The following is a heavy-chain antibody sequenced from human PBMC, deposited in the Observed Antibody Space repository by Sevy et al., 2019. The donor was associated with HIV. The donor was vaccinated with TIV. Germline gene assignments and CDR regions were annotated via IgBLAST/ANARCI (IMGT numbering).Heavy chain of an antibody. CDR1: GYSFNSYW. CDR3: ARHLGPLGYSYGYYYGMDV. J-gene: IGHJ6*02. D-gene: IGHD5-18*01. V-gene: IGHV5-51*01. Sequence: GESLKISCKGSGYSFNSYWIGWVRQMPGKGLEWMGIIYPGDSDTRYSPSFQAQATISADKSISTAYMQWSSLKASDTAMYYWARHLGPLGYSYGYYYGMDVWGQGTTVTVSS. CDR2: IYPGDSDT.